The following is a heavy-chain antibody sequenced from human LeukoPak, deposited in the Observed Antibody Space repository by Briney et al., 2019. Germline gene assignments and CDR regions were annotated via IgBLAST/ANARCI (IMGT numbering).Heavy chain of an antibody. V-gene: IGHV4-39*01. Sequence: SETLSLTCIVSGGSMSSSDHFWGWIRQPPGKGLDWNGSFYYTGTIFYSASPESRGTISISMKIRSVTAADTAVYYCARQGVVPNKAGWYFDLWGRGALVTVSS. CDR3: ARQGVVPNKAGWYFDL. CDR2: FYYTGTI. CDR1: GGSMSSSDHF. J-gene: IGHJ2*01. D-gene: IGHD3-10*01.